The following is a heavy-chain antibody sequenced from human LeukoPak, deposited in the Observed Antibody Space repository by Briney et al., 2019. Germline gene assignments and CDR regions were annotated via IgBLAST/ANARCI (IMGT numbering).Heavy chain of an antibody. J-gene: IGHJ5*02. CDR1: GYTFTGYY. Sequence: GASVKVSCKASGYTFTGYYMHWVRQAPGQGLEWMGWINPNSGGTNYAQKFQGWVTMTRDTSISTAYMELSRLRSDDTAVYYCARDARHYYDSSGYPNWFDPWGQGTLVTVSS. D-gene: IGHD3-22*01. CDR3: ARDARHYYDSSGYPNWFDP. V-gene: IGHV1-2*04. CDR2: INPNSGGT.